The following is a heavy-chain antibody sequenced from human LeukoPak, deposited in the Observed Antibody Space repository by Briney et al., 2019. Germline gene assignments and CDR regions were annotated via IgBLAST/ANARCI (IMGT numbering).Heavy chain of an antibody. CDR3: ARNPLLWFGSQPKYFDY. D-gene: IGHD3-10*01. Sequence: SETLSLTCAVYGGSFSGYYWSWIRQPPGNGLEWIGEINHSGSTNYNPSLKSRATISVDTSKNQFSLKLSSVTAADTAVYSCARNPLLWFGSQPKYFDYWGQGTLVTVSS. V-gene: IGHV4-34*01. J-gene: IGHJ4*02. CDR1: GGSFSGYY. CDR2: INHSGST.